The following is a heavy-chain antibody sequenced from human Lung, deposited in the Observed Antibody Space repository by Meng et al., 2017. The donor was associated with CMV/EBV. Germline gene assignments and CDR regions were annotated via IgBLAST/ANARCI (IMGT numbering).Heavy chain of an antibody. J-gene: IGHJ6*02. Sequence: GGSXRPXXAAPGFXFSSNWMSWVRQAPGKGLEWVANIKQDGSEKYYVDSVKGRFTISRANAKNSLYLQMNSLGAEDTAVYYCAGWGILEWLPNYNYGMDVXGQGXTVTVSS. V-gene: IGHV3-7*01. CDR3: AGWGILEWLPNYNYGMDV. CDR1: GFXFSSNW. D-gene: IGHD3-3*01. CDR2: IKQDGSEK.